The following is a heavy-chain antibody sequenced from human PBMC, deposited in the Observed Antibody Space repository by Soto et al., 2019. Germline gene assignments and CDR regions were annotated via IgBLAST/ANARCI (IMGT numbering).Heavy chain of an antibody. CDR2: INPSGGST. D-gene: IGHD6-6*01. V-gene: IGHV1-46*01. Sequence: ASVKVSCKASGYTFTSYYMHWVRQAPGQGLEWMGIINPSGGSTSYAQKFQGRVTMTRDTSTSTVYMELSSVTAADTAVYYCARGRGSSPPRPYYYGMDVWGQGTTVTVSS. J-gene: IGHJ6*02. CDR1: GYTFTSYY. CDR3: ARGRGSSPPRPYYYGMDV.